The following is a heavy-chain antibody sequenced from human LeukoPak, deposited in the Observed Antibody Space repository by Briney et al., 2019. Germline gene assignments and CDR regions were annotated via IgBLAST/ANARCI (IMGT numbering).Heavy chain of an antibody. CDR1: GGSISSYY. D-gene: IGHD6-19*01. CDR2: IYCSGST. V-gene: IGHV4-59*08. CDR3: AGPSSGWYEFYFQH. J-gene: IGHJ1*01. Sequence: PSETLSLTCTVSGGSISSYYWSWIRQPPGKGLEWIGYIYCSGSTNYNPSLKSRVTISVDTSKNQFSLKLSSVTAADTAVYYCAGPSSGWYEFYFQHWGQGTLVTVSS.